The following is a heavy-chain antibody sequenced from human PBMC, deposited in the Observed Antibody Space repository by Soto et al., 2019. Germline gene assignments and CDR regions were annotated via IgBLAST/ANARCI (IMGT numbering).Heavy chain of an antibody. J-gene: IGHJ3*02. CDR1: GFTFSDYY. Sequence: GGSLRLSCAASGFTFSDYYMSWIRQAPGKGLEWVSYISSSGSTIYYADSVKGRFTISRDNAKNSLYLQMNSLRAEDTAVYYCAGDVTTDSSGWYGAYDAFDIWGQGTMVTVSS. D-gene: IGHD6-19*01. CDR3: AGDVTTDSSGWYGAYDAFDI. V-gene: IGHV3-11*01. CDR2: ISSSGSTI.